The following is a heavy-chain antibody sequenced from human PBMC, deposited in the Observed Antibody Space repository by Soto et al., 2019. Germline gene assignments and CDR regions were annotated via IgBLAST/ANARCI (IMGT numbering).Heavy chain of an antibody. D-gene: IGHD6-13*01. Sequence: PSETLSLTCTVSGGSISSGDYYWSWIRQPPGKGLEWIGYIYYSGSTYYNPSLKSRVTISVDTSKNQFSLKLSSVTAADTAVYYCARDLMNSSSWPSPSGWFDPWGQGTLVTVSS. CDR3: ARDLMNSSSWPSPSGWFDP. CDR2: IYYSGST. J-gene: IGHJ5*02. CDR1: GGSISSGDYY. V-gene: IGHV4-30-4*01.